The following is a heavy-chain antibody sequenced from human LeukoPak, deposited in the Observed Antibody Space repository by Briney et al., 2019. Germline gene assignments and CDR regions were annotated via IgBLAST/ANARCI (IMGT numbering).Heavy chain of an antibody. CDR3: ARDRSKQWLSWYFDL. Sequence: SQTLSLTCTVSGGSISSGSYYWSWIRQPAGKGLEWIGRIYTSGSTNYNPSLKSRVTISVDTSKNQFSLKLNSVTAADTAVYYCARDRSKQWLSWYFDLWGRGTLVTVS. J-gene: IGHJ2*01. CDR2: IYTSGST. CDR1: GGSISSGSYY. D-gene: IGHD6-19*01. V-gene: IGHV4-61*02.